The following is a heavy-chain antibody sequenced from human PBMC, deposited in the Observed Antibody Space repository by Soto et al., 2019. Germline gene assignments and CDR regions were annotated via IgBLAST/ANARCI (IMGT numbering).Heavy chain of an antibody. CDR3: ARATGTTEFDY. CDR2: IYYSGST. Sequence: PSETLCLTCTVSGGSISSYYWSWIRQPPGKGLEWIGYIYYSGSTNYNPSLKSRVTISVDTSKNQFSLKLSSVTAADTAVYYCARATGTTEFDYWGQGTLVTVSS. J-gene: IGHJ4*02. V-gene: IGHV4-59*01. CDR1: GGSISSYY. D-gene: IGHD1-1*01.